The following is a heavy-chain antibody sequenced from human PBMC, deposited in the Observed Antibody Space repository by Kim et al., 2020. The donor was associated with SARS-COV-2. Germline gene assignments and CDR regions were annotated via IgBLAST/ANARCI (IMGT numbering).Heavy chain of an antibody. CDR3: ARDLGYSSRLDNLDY. D-gene: IGHD6-13*01. Sequence: GGSLRLSCAASGFTFSSYGMHWVRQAPGKGLEWVAVIWYDGSNKYYADSVKGRFTISRDNSKNTLYLQMNSLRAEDTAVYYCARDLGYSSRLDNLDYWGPGALRTVSS. V-gene: IGHV3-33*01. J-gene: IGHJ4*02. CDR2: IWYDGSNK. CDR1: GFTFSSYG.